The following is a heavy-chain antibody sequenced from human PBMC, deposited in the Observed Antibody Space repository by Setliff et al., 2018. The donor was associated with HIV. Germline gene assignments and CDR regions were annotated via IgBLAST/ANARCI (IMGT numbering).Heavy chain of an antibody. D-gene: IGHD3-10*01. J-gene: IGHJ6*02. Sequence: ASVKVSCKASGPGFTNVDIHWLRRATGQGLEWMGWMNPNSGVSGYALKFHDRVTMTRDTSITTLYMELSSLTSEDTAVYYCAKGKGVGGVIITGGLDVWGQGTTVTVS. V-gene: IGHV1-8*01. CDR2: MNPNSGVS. CDR1: GPGFTNVD. CDR3: AKGKGVGGVIITGGLDV.